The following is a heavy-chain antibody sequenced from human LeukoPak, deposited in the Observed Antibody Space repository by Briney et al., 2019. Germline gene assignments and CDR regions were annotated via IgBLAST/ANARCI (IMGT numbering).Heavy chain of an antibody. Sequence: PGGSLRLSCAASGFTFSSYSMNWVRQAPGKGLEWVSSISSSSSYIYYADSVKGRFTISRDNAKHSLYLQMNSLRAEDTAVYYCARDRIEYCSGGSCYDAWFDPWGQGTLVTVSS. J-gene: IGHJ5*02. CDR1: GFTFSSYS. CDR2: ISSSSSYI. V-gene: IGHV3-21*01. D-gene: IGHD2-15*01. CDR3: ARDRIEYCSGGSCYDAWFDP.